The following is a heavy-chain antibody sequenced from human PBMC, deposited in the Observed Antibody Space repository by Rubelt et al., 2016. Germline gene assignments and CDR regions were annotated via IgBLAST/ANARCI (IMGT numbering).Heavy chain of an antibody. CDR2: MKEDGSGE. J-gene: IGHJ4*02. CDR3: ARDGV. D-gene: IGHD3-3*01. Sequence: VQLEESGGGVVQPGRSLRLSCAASGFPFSNYAMHWVRQAPGKGLEWVASMKEDGSGENYVDSVKGRFTMSRDNAKNSLFLQMDRLRVEDTAVYYCARDGVWGQGTLVTVSA. V-gene: IGHV3-7*01. CDR1: GFPFSNYA.